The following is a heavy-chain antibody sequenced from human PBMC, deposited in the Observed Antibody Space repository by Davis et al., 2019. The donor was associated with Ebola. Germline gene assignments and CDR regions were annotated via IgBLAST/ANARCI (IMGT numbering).Heavy chain of an antibody. D-gene: IGHD6-19*01. J-gene: IGHJ3*02. CDR3: ASPTRGSSGWYGEAFDI. CDR1: GYSFTSYW. Sequence: GESLKISCKGSGYSFTSYWIGWVRQMPGKGLEWMGIIYPGDSDTRYSPSFQGQVTLSADKSISTAYLQWSSLKASDTAMYYCASPTRGSSGWYGEAFDIWGQGTRVTVSS. V-gene: IGHV5-51*01. CDR2: IYPGDSDT.